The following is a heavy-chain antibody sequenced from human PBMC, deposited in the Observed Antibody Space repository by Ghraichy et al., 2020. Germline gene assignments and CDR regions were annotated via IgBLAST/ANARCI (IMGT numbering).Heavy chain of an antibody. J-gene: IGHJ6*02. CDR1: GFTFSSYS. Sequence: GGSLRLSCAASGFTFSSYSMNWVRQAPGKGLEWVSSISSSSSYIYYADSVKGRFTISRDNAKNSLYLQMNSLRAEDTAVYYCAREVEWEPRDSYYYGMDVWGQGTTVTVSS. V-gene: IGHV3-21*01. CDR2: ISSSSSYI. D-gene: IGHD1-26*01. CDR3: AREVEWEPRDSYYYGMDV.